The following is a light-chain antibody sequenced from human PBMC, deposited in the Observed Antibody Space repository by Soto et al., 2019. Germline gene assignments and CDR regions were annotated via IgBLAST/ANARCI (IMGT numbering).Light chain of an antibody. CDR1: SSNIGAGHD. CDR2: GNG. Sequence: QSVLTQPPSVSGDPGQRVTISCTGSSSNIGAGHDVHWYQQLPGTAPKLLIYGNGNRPSGVPDRFSGSKSGNTASLTIWGLQAEDEADYYCCSCAGNYTNSVFGTETKGTV. J-gene: IGLJ1*01. CDR3: CSCAGNYTNSV. V-gene: IGLV1-40*01.